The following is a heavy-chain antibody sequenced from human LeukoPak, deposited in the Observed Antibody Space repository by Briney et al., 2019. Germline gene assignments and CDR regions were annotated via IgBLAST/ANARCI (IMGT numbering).Heavy chain of an antibody. J-gene: IGHJ5*02. CDR1: GFTFSSYA. CDR2: SSGSGGST. V-gene: IGHV3-23*01. CDR3: ARAKAGTAAGPRPNWFDP. D-gene: IGHD6-13*01. Sequence: GGSLRLSCAASGFTFSSYAMSWVRQAPGKGLEWVSASSGSGGSTYYADSVKGRFTISRDNSKNTLYLQMNSLRSEDTAVYYCARAKAGTAAGPRPNWFDPWGQGTLVTVSS.